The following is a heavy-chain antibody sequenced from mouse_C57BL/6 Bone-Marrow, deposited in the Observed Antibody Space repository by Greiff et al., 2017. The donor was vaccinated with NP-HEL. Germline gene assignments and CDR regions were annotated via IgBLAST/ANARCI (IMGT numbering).Heavy chain of an antibody. CDR3: ARHEVEAYYYGKNFDY. J-gene: IGHJ2*01. CDR2: FYPCSGSI. Sequence: QVQLKESGAELFPPGAEGKGGGRVSGYAFTQYTIPLLKPMCLPCLYFILCFYPCSGSIKYNEKFKDKATLTADKSSSTVYMELSRLTSEDSAVYFCARHEVEAYYYGKNFDYWGQGTTLTVSS. CDR1: GYAFTQYT. V-gene: IGHV1-62-2*01. D-gene: IGHD1-1*01.